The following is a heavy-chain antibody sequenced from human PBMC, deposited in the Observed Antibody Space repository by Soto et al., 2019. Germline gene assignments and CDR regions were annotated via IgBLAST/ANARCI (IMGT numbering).Heavy chain of an antibody. CDR3: AKSIAALWGRNYYYGMDV. CDR1: GFTFSSYG. CDR2: ISYDGSNK. D-gene: IGHD6-6*01. J-gene: IGHJ6*02. Sequence: XGSLRLSCAASGFTFSSYGMHGVRQAPGKGLEWVAVISYDGSNKYYADSVKGRFTISRDNSKNTLYLQMNSLRAEDTAVYYCAKSIAALWGRNYYYGMDVWGQGTTVTVSS. V-gene: IGHV3-30*18.